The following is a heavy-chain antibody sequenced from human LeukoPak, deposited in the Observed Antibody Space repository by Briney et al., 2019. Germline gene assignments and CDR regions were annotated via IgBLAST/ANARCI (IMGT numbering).Heavy chain of an antibody. V-gene: IGHV4-59*13. CDR2: IYYSGTT. Sequence: PSETLSLTCTVSGGSISNYYWSWVRQPPGKGLEWIGHIYYSGTTNYSPSLKSRVTISVDTSKNQFSLKLNSVTAADTAVYYCAGWKGNYCRSSNCRGRLFDCWGQGTLVNVFS. J-gene: IGHJ4*02. CDR1: GGSISNYY. D-gene: IGHD2-2*01. CDR3: AGWKGNYCRSSNCRGRLFDC.